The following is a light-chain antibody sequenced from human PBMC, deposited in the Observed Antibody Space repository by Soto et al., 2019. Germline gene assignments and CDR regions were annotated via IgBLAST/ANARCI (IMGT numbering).Light chain of an antibody. CDR2: GAS. V-gene: IGKV3-15*01. CDR1: QSVSSN. CDR3: QQHGKWPPIT. Sequence: EIVMTQSPATLSVSPGDSAALSCWASQSVSSNLAWYQQRPGQAPRLLICGASTRATGIPARFSGSGSGTEFTLTITSVQSEDFAVYYCQQHGKWPPITFGQGTRLDIK. J-gene: IGKJ5*01.